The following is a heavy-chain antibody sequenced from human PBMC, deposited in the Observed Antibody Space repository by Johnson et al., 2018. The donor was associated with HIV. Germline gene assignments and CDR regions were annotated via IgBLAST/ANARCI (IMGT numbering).Heavy chain of an antibody. CDR3: ARTRHYSEAFDI. Sequence: QVQLVESGGGVVQPGRSLRLSCAASGFTFSSYAMHWVRQAPGKGLEWVAVISYDGSNKYYADSVKGRFTISRDNSKNTLYLQMNSLRAEDTAVYYCARTRHYSEAFDIWGQGTMVTVSS. D-gene: IGHD3-10*01. V-gene: IGHV3-30-3*01. J-gene: IGHJ3*02. CDR1: GFTFSSYA. CDR2: ISYDGSNK.